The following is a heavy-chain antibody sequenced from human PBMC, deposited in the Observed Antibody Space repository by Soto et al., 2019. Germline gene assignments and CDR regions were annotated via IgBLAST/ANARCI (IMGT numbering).Heavy chain of an antibody. J-gene: IGHJ4*02. CDR2: MNPNSGNT. CDR1: GYTFSSYD. D-gene: IGHD6-13*01. V-gene: IGHV1-8*01. CDR3: ARCYSNWYYCAY. Sequence: QVQLVQSGAEVKKPGASVKVACKASGYTFSSYDINWVRQATGQGLEWMGWMNPNSGNTGYAQKFQGRVTMTRNTSISTAYLELSSLRSEDTAVYYCARCYSNWYYCAYWGQGTLVTVSS.